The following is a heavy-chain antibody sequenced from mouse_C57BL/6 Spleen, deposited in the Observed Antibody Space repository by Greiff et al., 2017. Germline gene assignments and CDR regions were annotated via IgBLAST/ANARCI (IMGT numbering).Heavy chain of an antibody. CDR2: IDPSDSET. J-gene: IGHJ4*01. D-gene: IGHD1-1*01. Sequence: VQLQQPGAELVRPGSSVKLSCKASGYTFTSYWMHWVKQRPIQGLEWIGNIDPSDSETHYNQKFKDKATLTVDKSSSTAYMQLSSLTSEASAVYYGARTVVAPYAMDYWGQGTSVTVSS. CDR1: GYTFTSYW. V-gene: IGHV1-52*01. CDR3: ARTVVAPYAMDY.